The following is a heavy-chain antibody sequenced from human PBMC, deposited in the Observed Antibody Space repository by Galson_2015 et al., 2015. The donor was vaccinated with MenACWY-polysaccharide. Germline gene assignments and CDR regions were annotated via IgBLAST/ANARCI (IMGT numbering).Heavy chain of an antibody. Sequence: SLRLSCAASGFTFNNYAMSWVRQAPGKGLEWVSAISGSGGTTYHADSVKGRFTISRDNSKNTLSLQMNSLKTEDTAVYFCVWFRWEGDVWGQGTTVTVSS. CDR1: GFTFNNYA. V-gene: IGHV3-23*01. CDR2: ISGSGGTT. J-gene: IGHJ6*02. CDR3: VWFRWEGDV. D-gene: IGHD1-26*01.